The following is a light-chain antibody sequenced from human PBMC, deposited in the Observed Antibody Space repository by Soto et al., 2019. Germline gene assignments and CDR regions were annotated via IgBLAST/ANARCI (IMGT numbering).Light chain of an antibody. CDR2: DAS. J-gene: IGKJ5*01. V-gene: IGKV3-11*01. CDR3: QQRHMWPIT. CDR1: QSVSIY. Sequence: DNVLTQSPDTLSLSPGERATLSCRASQSVSIYLAWYQQKPGQGPRLLIYDASNRATGIPDRFSGSGSGTDFTLTISSLEPEDSAVYYCQQRHMWPITFGQGTRLEIK.